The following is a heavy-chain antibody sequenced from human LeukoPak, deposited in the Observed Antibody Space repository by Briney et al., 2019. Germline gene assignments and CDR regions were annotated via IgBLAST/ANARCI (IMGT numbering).Heavy chain of an antibody. CDR1: GITSSRSW. CDR3: ARDRGAVAGTWFDY. D-gene: IGHD6-19*01. Sequence: PGGSLRLSCAASGITSSRSWMHWVRQSPGKGLVWVSRLNDDGSTTTYADSAKGRFTISRDNAKKSLYLQMDGLRAEDTADCYCARDRGAVAGTWFDYWGQGTLVTVSS. J-gene: IGHJ4*02. V-gene: IGHV3-74*01. CDR2: LNDDGSTT.